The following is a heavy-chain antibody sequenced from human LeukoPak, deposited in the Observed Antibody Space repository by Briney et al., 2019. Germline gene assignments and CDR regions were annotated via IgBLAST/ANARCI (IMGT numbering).Heavy chain of an antibody. CDR3: ARGDTVINFDY. CDR1: GGSISSGGYY. V-gene: IGHV4-31*03. CDR2: IYYSGST. D-gene: IGHD4-17*01. J-gene: IGHJ4*02. Sequence: SETLSLTCTVSGGSISSGGYYWSWIRQHPGKGLEWIGYIYYSGSTYYNPSLKSRVTISVDTSKNQFSLKLSSVTAADTAVYYCARGDTVINFDYWGQGTLVTVSS.